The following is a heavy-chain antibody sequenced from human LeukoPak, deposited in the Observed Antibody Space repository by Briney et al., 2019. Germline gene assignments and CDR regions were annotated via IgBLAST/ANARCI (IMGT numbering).Heavy chain of an antibody. CDR3: AKIQDSGSGSHLAALDY. D-gene: IGHD3-10*01. J-gene: IGHJ4*02. Sequence: GGSLRLSCAASGFTFSNYAMSWVRQAPGKGLEWVSAIGGSGGSTFYADSVKGRFTISRDNSENTLHLQMNSLRAEDTAVFYCAKIQDSGSGSHLAALDYWGQGILVTVSS. CDR2: IGGSGGST. V-gene: IGHV3-23*01. CDR1: GFTFSNYA.